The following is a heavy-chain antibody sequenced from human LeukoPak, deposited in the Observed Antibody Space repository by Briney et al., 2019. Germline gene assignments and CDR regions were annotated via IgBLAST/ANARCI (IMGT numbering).Heavy chain of an antibody. D-gene: IGHD3-10*01. CDR3: ARVGGSNYYYYGMDV. J-gene: IGHJ6*02. CDR1: GGSISSYY. V-gene: IGHV4-59*01. Sequence: PSETLSLTCTVSGGSISSYYWSWIRQPPGKGLEWIGYIYYSGSTNYNPSPKSRVTISVDTSKNQFSLKLSSVTAADTAVYYCARVGGSNYYYYGMDVWGQGTTVTVSS. CDR2: IYYSGST.